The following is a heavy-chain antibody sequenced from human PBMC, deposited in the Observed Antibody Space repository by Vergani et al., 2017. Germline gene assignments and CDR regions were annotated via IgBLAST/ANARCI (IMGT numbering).Heavy chain of an antibody. Sequence: QVQLVQSGAEVKKPGASVKVSCKASGYTFTSYAMHWVRQAPGQRLEWMGWINAGNGNTKYSQKFQGRVTITRDTSASTAYMELSSLRSEDTAVYYCARSPPTGYSSGWYDYWRQGTLVTVSS. D-gene: IGHD6-19*01. CDR1: GYTFTSYA. V-gene: IGHV1-3*01. J-gene: IGHJ4*02. CDR3: ARSPPTGYSSGWYDY. CDR2: INAGNGNT.